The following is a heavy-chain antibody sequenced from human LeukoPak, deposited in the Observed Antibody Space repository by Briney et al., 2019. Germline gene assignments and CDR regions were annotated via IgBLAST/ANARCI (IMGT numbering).Heavy chain of an antibody. CDR2: INHSGST. J-gene: IGHJ4*02. Sequence: PSETLSLTCAVYGGSFSGYYWSWIRQPPGKGLEWIGEINHSGSTNYNPSLKSRVTISVYTSKNQFSLKLSSVTAADTAVYYCARHLRSGAVDYWGQGTLVTVSS. CDR1: GGSFSGYY. D-gene: IGHD4-17*01. V-gene: IGHV4-34*01. CDR3: ARHLRSGAVDY.